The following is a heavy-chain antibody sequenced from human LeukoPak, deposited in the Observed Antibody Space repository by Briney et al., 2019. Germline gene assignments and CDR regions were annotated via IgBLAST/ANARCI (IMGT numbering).Heavy chain of an antibody. V-gene: IGHV3-15*07. CDR2: IKPKTDGENT. Sequence: GGSLRLSCAASGFTFSNAYMNWVRQAPGKGLEWVGRIKPKTDGENTEYAAPVKGRFSISRDDSKNMLYLQMNSLKTEDTAVYYCIAPLPYSAQGGQGTLVTVSS. CDR1: GFTFSNAY. J-gene: IGHJ4*02. D-gene: IGHD2-21*01. CDR3: IAPLPYSAQ.